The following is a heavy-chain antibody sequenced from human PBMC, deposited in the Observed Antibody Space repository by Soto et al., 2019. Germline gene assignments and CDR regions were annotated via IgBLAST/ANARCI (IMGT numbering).Heavy chain of an antibody. J-gene: IGHJ4*02. CDR2: ISWNSGSI. D-gene: IGHD3-9*01. CDR3: AKDTAYDILPQLDY. V-gene: IGHV3-9*01. CDR1: GFTFDDYA. Sequence: GRSLRLSCAASGFTFDDYAMHWVRQAPGKGLEWVSGISWNSGSIGYADSVKGRFTISRDNAKNSLYLQMNSLRAEDTALYYCAKDTAYDILPQLDYWGQGTLVTVSS.